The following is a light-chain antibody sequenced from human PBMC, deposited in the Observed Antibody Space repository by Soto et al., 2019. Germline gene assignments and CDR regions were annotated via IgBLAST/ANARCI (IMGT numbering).Light chain of an antibody. CDR2: DVS. J-gene: IGLJ1*01. Sequence: QSVLTQPASVSGSPGQSITISCTGTSSEVGGYNYVSWYQQHPGKAPKLMIYDVSNRPSGFSNRFSGSKSGNTAPFTFSGLQAEDEADYYCSSYTSSTTLVFGTGTKVTVL. CDR3: SSYTSSTTLV. V-gene: IGLV2-14*01. CDR1: SSEVGGYNY.